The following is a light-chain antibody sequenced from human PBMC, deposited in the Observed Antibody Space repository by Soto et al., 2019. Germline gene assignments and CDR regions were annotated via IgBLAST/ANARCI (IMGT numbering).Light chain of an antibody. V-gene: IGKV3-11*01. CDR2: DAS. Sequence: ENVLTQSPTPLSLSPGGRATLSCRASQSVSSYLAWYQQKAGQAPRLLIYDASNRATGIPARFSGSGSGTDFTLTISRLKPEDFAVYYCQQRSSWPRTFGLGTKVDIK. CDR1: QSVSSY. CDR3: QQRSSWPRT. J-gene: IGKJ3*01.